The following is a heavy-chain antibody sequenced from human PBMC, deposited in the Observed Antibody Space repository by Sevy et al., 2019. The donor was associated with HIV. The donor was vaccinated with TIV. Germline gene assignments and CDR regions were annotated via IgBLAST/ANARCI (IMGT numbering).Heavy chain of an antibody. V-gene: IGHV3-7*01. D-gene: IGHD2-21*01. J-gene: IGHJ4*02. Sequence: GGSLRLSCAASGFTFSNYWMSWIRQTPGKGLERVANIKFDGSNKYYVDSLSGRLTVSRDNARYSLHLQMNSLPAEDAGVDYCVRDRTCGEGCDYVDYWGRGALVTVSS. CDR3: VRDRTCGEGCDYVDY. CDR1: GFTFSNYW. CDR2: IKFDGSNK.